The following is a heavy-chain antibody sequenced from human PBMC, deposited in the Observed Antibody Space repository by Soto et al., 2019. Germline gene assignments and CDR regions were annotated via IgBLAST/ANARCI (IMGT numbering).Heavy chain of an antibody. V-gene: IGHV3-30*18. CDR3: AKDPYYGSGNYYIFDY. D-gene: IGHD3-10*01. Sequence: HVQLVESGGGVVQPGRSLRLSCAASGFTFSNYGMHWVRQAPGKGLEWVAVISSDERDKNYVDSVKGRFTISRDNYRNTLYLHMNSLRVEDTAVYYCAKDPYYGSGNYYIFDYWGQGTLVTVSS. CDR2: ISSDERDK. J-gene: IGHJ4*02. CDR1: GFTFSNYG.